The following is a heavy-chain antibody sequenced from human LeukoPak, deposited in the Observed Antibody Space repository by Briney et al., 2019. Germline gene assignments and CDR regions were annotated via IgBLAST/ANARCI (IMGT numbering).Heavy chain of an antibody. CDR1: GYTFTSHG. CDR3: AGGGEYYDYVWGSYRQTNWFDP. Sequence: ASVKVSCKASGYTFTSHGISWVRQAPGQGLEWMGWISAYNGNTNYAQKLQGRVTMTTDTSTSTAYMELRSLRSDDTAVYYCAGGGEYYDYVWGSYRQTNWFDPWGQGTLVTVSS. V-gene: IGHV1-18*01. D-gene: IGHD3-16*02. J-gene: IGHJ5*02. CDR2: ISAYNGNT.